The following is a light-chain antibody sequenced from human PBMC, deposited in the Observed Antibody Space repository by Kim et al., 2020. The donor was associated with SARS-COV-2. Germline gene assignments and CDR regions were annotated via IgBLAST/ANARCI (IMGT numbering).Light chain of an antibody. V-gene: IGKV1-5*03. CDR1: QSISSW. Sequence: ASVGDRVTITCRASQSISSWLAWYQPKPGKAPKLLIYKASSLESGVPSRFSGSGSGTEFTLTISSLQPDDFATYYCQQYNSYSVTFGQGTKVDIK. CDR3: QQYNSYSVT. CDR2: KAS. J-gene: IGKJ1*01.